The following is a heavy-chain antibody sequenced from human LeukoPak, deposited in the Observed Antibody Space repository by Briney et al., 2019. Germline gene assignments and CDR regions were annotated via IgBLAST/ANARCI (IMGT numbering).Heavy chain of an antibody. D-gene: IGHD4-17*01. CDR2: INHSGSS. CDR3: ARGEDGDYYFQH. Sequence: GSLRLSCAASGFMFSTYTMNWVRQPPGKGLEWIGEINHSGSSNYNPSLKSRVTISVDTSKNQFSLKLSSVTAADTAVYYCARGEDGDYYFQHWGQGTLVTVSS. CDR1: GFMFSTYT. V-gene: IGHV4-34*01. J-gene: IGHJ1*01.